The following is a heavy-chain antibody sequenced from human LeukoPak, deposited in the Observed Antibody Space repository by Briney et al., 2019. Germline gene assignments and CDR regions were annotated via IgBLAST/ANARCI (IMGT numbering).Heavy chain of an antibody. CDR1: EFMFNGYW. V-gene: IGHV3-74*01. D-gene: IGHD2/OR15-2a*01. CDR3: AKSPPIGTMDYGMDV. CDR2: INSDGSST. Sequence: GGSLRLSCAASEFMFNGYWMHWVRQAPGKGLVWVSRINSDGSSTNYADSVKGRFTISRDNAKNTLYLQMNSLRAEDTAVYYSAKSPPIGTMDYGMDVWGQGTTVTVSS. J-gene: IGHJ6*02.